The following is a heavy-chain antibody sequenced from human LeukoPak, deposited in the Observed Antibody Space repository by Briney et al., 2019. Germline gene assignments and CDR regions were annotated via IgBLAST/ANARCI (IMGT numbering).Heavy chain of an antibody. Sequence: SQTLSLTCTVSGASISSGTYYWSWIRQHPGKGPEWIGYIHYTGSTYYNPPLESRVTMSVYRSENQFSLNLSAVSAADTAVYYCAREGLGTAMEYWGQGKLVFVSS. CDR3: AREGLGTAMEY. CDR1: GASISSGTYY. D-gene: IGHD2-21*02. CDR2: IHYTGST. V-gene: IGHV4-31*03. J-gene: IGHJ4*02.